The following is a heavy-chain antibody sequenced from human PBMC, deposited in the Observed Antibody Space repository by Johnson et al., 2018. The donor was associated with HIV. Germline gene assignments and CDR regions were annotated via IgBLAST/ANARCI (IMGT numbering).Heavy chain of an antibody. V-gene: IGHV3-48*04. D-gene: IGHD6-6*01. J-gene: IGHJ3*02. CDR1: GFTFSSYG. Sequence: VQLVESGGGVVQPGRSLRLSCEASGFTFSSYGIHWVRQAPGKGLEWVSYISSSGSTIYYADSVKGRFTISRDNAKSIAYLQMNSLKTEDTAVYYCTRDLHWGAARCAFDIWGQGTMVTVSS. CDR2: ISSSGSTI. CDR3: TRDLHWGAARCAFDI.